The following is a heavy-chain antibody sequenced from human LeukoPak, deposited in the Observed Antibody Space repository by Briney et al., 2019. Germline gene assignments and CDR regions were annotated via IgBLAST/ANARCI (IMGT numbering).Heavy chain of an antibody. D-gene: IGHD4-23*01. J-gene: IGHJ4*02. CDR2: ITSSSAHI. V-gene: IGHV3-21*01. CDR1: GFIFSTYT. CDR3: ARDYGGNSDY. Sequence: GGSLRLSCAASGFIFSTYTMNWVRQAPGKGLEWVSSITSSSAHIYYADSVKGRFTISRDNAKKSLYLQMSSLRAEDTAVYYCARDYGGNSDYWGQGALVTVSS.